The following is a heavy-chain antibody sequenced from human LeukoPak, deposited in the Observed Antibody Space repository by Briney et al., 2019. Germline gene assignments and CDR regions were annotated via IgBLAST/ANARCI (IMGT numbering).Heavy chain of an antibody. D-gene: IGHD4-11*01. CDR3: ASVARVTTVIPYYFDY. V-gene: IGHV1-2*06. CDR2: INPKSAGT. Sequence: ASVKVSCKASGYTFTGYYMHWVRQAPGQGLEWMGRINPKSAGTNYAQKFQGRVTMTRDTSISTAYMELSRLRSDDTAVYYCASVARVTTVIPYYFDYWGQGTLVTVSS. J-gene: IGHJ4*02. CDR1: GYTFTGYY.